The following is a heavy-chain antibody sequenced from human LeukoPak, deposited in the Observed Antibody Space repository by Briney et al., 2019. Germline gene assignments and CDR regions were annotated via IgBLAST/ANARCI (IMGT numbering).Heavy chain of an antibody. CDR1: GGSFSGYY. D-gene: IGHD5-12*01. CDR3: ARWPTTNPAFDV. V-gene: IGHV4-59*01. CDR2: IYSTGSA. J-gene: IGHJ3*01. Sequence: PSETLSLTCAVYGGSFSGYYWSWIRQPPGKGLEWIAYIYSTGSAIYNPSLRSRVTIIVDTSKNQFSLKLSSVTAADTAVYFCARWPTTNPAFDVWGQGTMVTVSS.